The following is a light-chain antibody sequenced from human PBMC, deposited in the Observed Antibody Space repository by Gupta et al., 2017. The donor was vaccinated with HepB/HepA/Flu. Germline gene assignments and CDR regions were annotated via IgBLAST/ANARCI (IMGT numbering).Light chain of an antibody. CDR3: QQYYSVIKT. J-gene: IGKJ1*01. CDR2: WAS. Sequence: DIVMTQSPDSLALSLGERATINCKSSQSVLYSSNNKNYIAWYQQKPGQPPKLLFYWASTRESGVPDRFSGSGSGTDFTLTISSLQAEDVAVYYCQQYYSVIKTFGQGTKVEIK. CDR1: QSVLYSSNNKNY. V-gene: IGKV4-1*01.